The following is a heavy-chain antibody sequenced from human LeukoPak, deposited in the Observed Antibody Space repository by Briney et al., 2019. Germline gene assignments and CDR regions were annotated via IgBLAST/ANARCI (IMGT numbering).Heavy chain of an antibody. CDR3: ASRGDTVTTICGYLDY. D-gene: IGHD4-17*01. Sequence: SETLSLTCTVSGVTISSRSYCWGWIRQPPGKGLEWIGTIYYSGTTYTYYNPSLKSRVTISVDTSKNQFSLKLSSVTAADAGLGYCASRGDTVTTICGYLDYWGQGTLVTVSS. V-gene: IGHV4-39*01. J-gene: IGHJ4*02. CDR1: GVTISSRSYC. CDR2: IYYSGTTYT.